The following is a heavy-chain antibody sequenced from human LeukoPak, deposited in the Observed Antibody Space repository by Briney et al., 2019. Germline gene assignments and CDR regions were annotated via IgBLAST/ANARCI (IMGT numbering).Heavy chain of an antibody. D-gene: IGHD6-13*01. V-gene: IGHV4-59*01. CDR2: IYYSGST. CDR3: ARVVQAAGTGYFDY. CDR1: GGSISSDY. J-gene: IGHJ4*02. Sequence: SETLSLTCTVSGGSISSDYWGWIRQPPGKGLGWIGYIYYSGSTNYNPSLKSRVTISVDTSKNQFSLKLSSVTAADTAVYYCARVVQAAGTGYFDYWGKGTLVTVSS.